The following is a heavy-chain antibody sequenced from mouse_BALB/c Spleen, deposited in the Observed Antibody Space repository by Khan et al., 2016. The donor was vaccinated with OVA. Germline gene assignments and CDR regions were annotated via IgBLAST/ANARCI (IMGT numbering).Heavy chain of an antibody. V-gene: IGHV9-3-1*01. CDR3: ARPPCFSNTLDH. CDR1: GYSFTNYG. CDR2: INTYTGKP. J-gene: IGHJ4*01. Sequence: QIQLVQSGPELKKPGETVKISCKASGYSFTNYGMNWVKQSPGKALKWMGWINTYTGKPKYADDFKGRFAFSLENSASTAYLQINNLKHDDTATYFCARPPCFSNTLDHWGQGTSVTVSS.